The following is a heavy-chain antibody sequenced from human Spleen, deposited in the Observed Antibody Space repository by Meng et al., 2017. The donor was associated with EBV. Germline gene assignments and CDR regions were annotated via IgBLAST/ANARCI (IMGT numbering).Heavy chain of an antibody. V-gene: IGHV4-30-2*01. CDR1: GDSIISVDYS. CDR2: IFHTGST. J-gene: IGHJ4*02. D-gene: IGHD3-22*01. CDR3: ARDSHGYYFFDF. Sequence: HLPLQYACCGLVKPSQTLSPTCSASGDSIISVDYSWSWFRHPPGKGLEWIGYIFHTGSTYYNASLKSRVTISVDSSKHQFSLKLTSVTPADTAVYYCARDSHGYYFFDFWGPGTLVTVSS.